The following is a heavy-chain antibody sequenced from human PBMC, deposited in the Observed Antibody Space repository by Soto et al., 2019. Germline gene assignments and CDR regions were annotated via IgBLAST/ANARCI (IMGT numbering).Heavy chain of an antibody. CDR1: GFTFSSYS. Sequence: GGSLRLSCAASGFTFSSYSMNWVLQAPWKGLEWVSYISSSSSTIYYADSVKGRFTISRDNAKNSLYLQMNSLRAEDTAVYYCASSGVPDTAMVKYYSYVMAFWGQLTTVIVSS. J-gene: IGHJ6*02. V-gene: IGHV3-48*01. CDR3: ASSGVPDTAMVKYYSYVMAF. D-gene: IGHD5-18*01. CDR2: ISSSSSTI.